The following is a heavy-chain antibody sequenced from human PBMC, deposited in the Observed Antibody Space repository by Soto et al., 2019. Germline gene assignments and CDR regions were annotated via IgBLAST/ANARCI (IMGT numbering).Heavy chain of an antibody. CDR2: IWYDGSNK. V-gene: IGHV3-33*01. J-gene: IGHJ4*02. Sequence: QVQLVESGGGVVQPGRSLRLSCAASGFTFSSYGMHWVRQAPGKRLEWVAVIWYDGSNKYYADSVKGRFTISRDNSKNTLYLQMNSLRAEDTAVYYCARDALGYSYGIDYWGQGTLVTVSS. CDR3: ARDALGYSYGIDY. D-gene: IGHD5-18*01. CDR1: GFTFSSYG.